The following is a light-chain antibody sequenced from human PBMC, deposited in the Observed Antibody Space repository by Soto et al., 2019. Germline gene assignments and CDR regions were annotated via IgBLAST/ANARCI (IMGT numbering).Light chain of an antibody. J-gene: IGKJ5*01. CDR2: AAS. Sequence: IQMTQSLSSLSASIGDRVTITCRASQSINTYLNWYQQRPGKAPNLLIYAASSLQSGVPSRFSGSGSGTDFTLTISSLQPEDFATYYCQQSYGTLITFGQRTRLEIK. V-gene: IGKV1-39*01. CDR3: QQSYGTLIT. CDR1: QSINTY.